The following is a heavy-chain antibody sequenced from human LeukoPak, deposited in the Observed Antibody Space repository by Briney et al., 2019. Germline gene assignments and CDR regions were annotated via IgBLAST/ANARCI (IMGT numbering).Heavy chain of an antibody. J-gene: IGHJ5*02. CDR2: IYTSGST. V-gene: IGHV4-4*07. CDR3: ARESDYYDSRGIDP. CDR1: GGSISSYY. D-gene: IGHD3-22*01. Sequence: PSETLSLTCTVSGGSISSYYWSWIRQPAGKGLEWIGRIYTSGSTNYNPSLKSRVTISVDTSKNQFSLKLSSVTAADTAVYYCARESDYYDSRGIDPWGQGTLVTVSS.